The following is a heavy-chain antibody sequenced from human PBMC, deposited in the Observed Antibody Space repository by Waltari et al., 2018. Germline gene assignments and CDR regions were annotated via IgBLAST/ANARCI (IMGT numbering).Heavy chain of an antibody. V-gene: IGHV3-23*03. J-gene: IGHJ3*02. CDR1: GFTFSSYA. D-gene: IGHD3-3*01. Sequence: EVQLLESGGGLVQPGGSLRLSCAASGFTFSSYAMSWVRQAPGKGLEWVSVIYSGGSTYYSDSVKGRFTISRDNSKNTLYLQMNSLRAEDTAVYYCAKDGGRFLEWLFTHDAFDIWGQGTMVTVSS. CDR3: AKDGGRFLEWLFTHDAFDI. CDR2: IYSGGST.